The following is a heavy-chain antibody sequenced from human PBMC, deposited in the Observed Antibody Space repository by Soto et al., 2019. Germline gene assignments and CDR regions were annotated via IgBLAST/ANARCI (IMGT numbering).Heavy chain of an antibody. D-gene: IGHD3-10*01. CDR2: IYYSGST. CDR3: ARAGGSGSYHNAFDI. Sequence: LCGGSISSGGYYWSWIRQHPGKGLEWIGYIYYSGSTYYNPSLKSRVTISVDTSKNQFSLKLSSVTAADTAVYYCARAGGSGSYHNAFDIWGQGTMVTVSS. V-gene: IGHV4-31*02. J-gene: IGHJ3*02. CDR1: GGSISSGGYY.